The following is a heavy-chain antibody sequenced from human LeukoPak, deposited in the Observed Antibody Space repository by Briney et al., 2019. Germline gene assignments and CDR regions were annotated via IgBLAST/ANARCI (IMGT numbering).Heavy chain of an antibody. CDR3: AKDISGYYYPGFDY. Sequence: PGGSLRLSCAASGFTFSSYGMHWVRQAPGKGLEWVAVISYDGSNKYYADSVKGRFTISRDNSKNTLYLQMNSLRAEDTAVYYCAKDISGYYYPGFDYWGQGTLVTVSS. CDR1: GFTFSSYG. D-gene: IGHD3-22*01. V-gene: IGHV3-30*18. CDR2: ISYDGSNK. J-gene: IGHJ4*02.